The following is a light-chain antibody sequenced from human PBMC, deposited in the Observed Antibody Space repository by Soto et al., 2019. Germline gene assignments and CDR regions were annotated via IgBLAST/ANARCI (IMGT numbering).Light chain of an antibody. CDR2: ETS. J-gene: IGLJ1*01. CDR1: TSNIGNYY. V-gene: IGLV1-51*01. Sequence: QSVVTQPPSVSAAPGQRVTISYSGSTSNIGNYYVSWYQQLPGAAPRLLIYETSERPSGIPDRFSGSESGTTATLAITGLQTGDEADYYCGTWDRSLSAHVFGSGTKVTVL. CDR3: GTWDRSLSAHV.